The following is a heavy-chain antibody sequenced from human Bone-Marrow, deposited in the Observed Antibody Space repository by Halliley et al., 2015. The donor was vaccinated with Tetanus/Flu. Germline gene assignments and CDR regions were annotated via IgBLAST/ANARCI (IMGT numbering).Heavy chain of an antibody. CDR2: IYYTGST. V-gene: IGHV4-31*03. CDR1: GGSISSGGYF. J-gene: IGHJ5*02. D-gene: IGHD5-18*01. Sequence: TLSLTCTVSGGSISSGGYFWSWIRQLPGKGLEWIGYIYYTGSTYYNSSLKSRVSMSIDTSKNQFSLKLSSVTAADTAIYYCARDLPRGYNNYFDPWGQGSLVAVSS. CDR3: ARDLPRGYNNYFDP.